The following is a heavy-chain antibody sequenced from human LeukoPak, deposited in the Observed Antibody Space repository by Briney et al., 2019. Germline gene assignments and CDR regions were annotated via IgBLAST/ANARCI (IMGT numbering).Heavy chain of an antibody. V-gene: IGHV4-59*08. CDR3: ARTVYSSSWYGWFDP. CDR2: IYYSGST. D-gene: IGHD6-13*01. J-gene: IGHJ5*02. CDR1: GGSLSIYY. Sequence: PSETLSLTCTVSGGSLSIYYWNWIRQPPGKGLEWIGYIYYSGSTYYNPSLKSRVTISVDTSKNQISLKLSSVTAADTAVYYCARTVYSSSWYGWFDPWGQGTLVTVSS.